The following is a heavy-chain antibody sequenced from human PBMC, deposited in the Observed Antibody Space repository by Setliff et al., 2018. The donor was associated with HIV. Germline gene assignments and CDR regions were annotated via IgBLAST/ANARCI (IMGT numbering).Heavy chain of an antibody. J-gene: IGHJ4*02. CDR2: VDPEDGET. Sequence: GASVKVSCKASGYTFTDYYIHWVQQAPGKGLEWMGRVDPEDGETTYAEKFQGRVTMTEDTSTDTAYMELSSLRSEDTAVYYCATRLEQWLIQFDYWGQGTLVTVSS. V-gene: IGHV1-69-2*01. CDR3: ATRLEQWLIQFDY. CDR1: GYTFTDYY. D-gene: IGHD6-19*01.